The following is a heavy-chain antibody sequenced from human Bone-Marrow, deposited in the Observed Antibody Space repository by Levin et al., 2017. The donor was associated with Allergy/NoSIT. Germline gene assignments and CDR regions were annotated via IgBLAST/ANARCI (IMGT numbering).Heavy chain of an antibody. J-gene: IGHJ4*02. Sequence: SLKISCAASGFTFDDYAMHWVRQAPGKGLEWVSGISWNSGSIGYADSVKGRFTISRDNAKNSLYLQMNSLRAEDTALYYCAKDSSGYYLGPDYWGQGTLVTVSS. V-gene: IGHV3-9*01. CDR2: ISWNSGSI. CDR3: AKDSSGYYLGPDY. CDR1: GFTFDDYA. D-gene: IGHD3-22*01.